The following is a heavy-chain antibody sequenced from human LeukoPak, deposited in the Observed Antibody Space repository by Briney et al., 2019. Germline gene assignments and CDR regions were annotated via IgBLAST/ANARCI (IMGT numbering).Heavy chain of an antibody. V-gene: IGHV3-48*03. CDR2: ISSSGSTI. CDR1: RFTFSSYE. D-gene: IGHD5-18*01. J-gene: IGHJ4*02. CDR3: ARSSGYSRNFDY. Sequence: GGSLRLSCAASRFTFSSYEMNWVRQAPGKGLEWVSYISSSGSTIYYADSVKGRFTISRDNAKNSLYLQMNSLRAEDTAVYYCARSSGYSRNFDYWGQGTLVTVSS.